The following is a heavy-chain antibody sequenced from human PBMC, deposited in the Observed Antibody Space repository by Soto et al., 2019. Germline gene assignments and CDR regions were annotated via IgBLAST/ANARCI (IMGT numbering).Heavy chain of an antibody. V-gene: IGHV4-59*01. CDR1: GGSSSGYY. CDR3: TEGPGDTPRKN. CDR2: TYYSGRS. D-gene: IGHD5-18*01. Sequence: QVQLQESGPGLVKPSETLSLACSVSGGSSSGYYWSWIRQSPGRELEWIAYTYYSGRSNYNPSLKRRATMSVDTPKNQFFLKLTSVTAADTAVYYCTEGPGDTPRKNWGQGTRVTVSS. J-gene: IGHJ4*02.